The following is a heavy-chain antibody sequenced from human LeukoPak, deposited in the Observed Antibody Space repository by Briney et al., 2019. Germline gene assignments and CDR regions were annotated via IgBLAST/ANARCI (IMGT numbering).Heavy chain of an antibody. CDR1: GYSFTSYW. CDR2: IYPGDSDT. V-gene: IGHV5-51*01. CDR3: ARRGYSRYDSWFDP. J-gene: IGHJ5*02. D-gene: IGHD5-12*01. Sequence: GESLQISCKGSGYSFTSYWIGWVRQMPGKGLEWMGIIYPGDSDTTYSPSFQGQVTISADKSISTAYLQWSSLKASDTAIYYCARRGYSRYDSWFDPWGQGTLVTVSS.